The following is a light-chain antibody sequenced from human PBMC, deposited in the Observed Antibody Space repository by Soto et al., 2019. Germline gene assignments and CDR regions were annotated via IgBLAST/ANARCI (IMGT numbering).Light chain of an antibody. CDR1: QGISNL. V-gene: IGKV1-17*01. J-gene: IGKJ2*01. Sequence: DIQMTQSPSSLSASVGDRVTITCRASQGISNLLGWFQHKPGKAPKRLIYAASSLQGGVPSRFSGRGSGTEFTLTITGLQPEDFADYYCLQHNTYPYTFGQGTKLEIK. CDR2: AAS. CDR3: LQHNTYPYT.